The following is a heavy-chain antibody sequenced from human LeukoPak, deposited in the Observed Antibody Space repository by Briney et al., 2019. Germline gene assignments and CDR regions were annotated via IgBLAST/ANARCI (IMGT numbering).Heavy chain of an antibody. D-gene: IGHD1-7*01. V-gene: IGHV3-23*01. CDR3: AKDRDWNYVGDWFDP. CDR2: ISGSGGST. CDR1: GFTFSSYA. J-gene: IGHJ5*02. Sequence: GASLRLSCAASGFTFSSYAMSCVRQAPGKGLEWVSAISGSGGSTYYADSVKRRFTISRDNSKNTLYLQMNSLRAEDTAVYYCAKDRDWNYVGDWFDPWGQGTLVTVSS.